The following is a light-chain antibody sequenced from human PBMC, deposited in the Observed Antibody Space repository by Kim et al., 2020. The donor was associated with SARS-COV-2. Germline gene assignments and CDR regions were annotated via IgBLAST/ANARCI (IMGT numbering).Light chain of an antibody. CDR1: QSVSTN. Sequence: PGERVTLSCRASQSVSTNFAWYQQKPGQAPRLLIYGASPRATGIPARFSGSGSGTEFTFTISSLQSEDFAVYYCQQYNIWPPLTFGGGTKVDIK. V-gene: IGKV3-15*01. J-gene: IGKJ4*01. CDR3: QQYNIWPPLT. CDR2: GAS.